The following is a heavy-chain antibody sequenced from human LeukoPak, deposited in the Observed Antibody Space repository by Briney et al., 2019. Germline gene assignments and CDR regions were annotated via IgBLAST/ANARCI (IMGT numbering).Heavy chain of an antibody. CDR1: GFTFNRYW. Sequence: PGGSLRLSCAASGFTFNRYWMSWVRQAPGKGLEWVANIKRDGSEIYYVDSVKGRSTISRDNAKNSLYLQMSSLRAEDTAVYYCVRLTITAPPAFDYWGQGTLVTVSS. CDR2: IKRDGSEI. CDR3: VRLTITAPPAFDY. J-gene: IGHJ4*02. D-gene: IGHD2-2*01. V-gene: IGHV3-7*01.